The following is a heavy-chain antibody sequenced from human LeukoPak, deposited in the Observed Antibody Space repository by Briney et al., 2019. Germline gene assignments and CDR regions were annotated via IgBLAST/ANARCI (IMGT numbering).Heavy chain of an antibody. CDR1: GFTFSSYA. CDR2: ISGSGGST. V-gene: IGHV3-23*01. CDR3: AKDRLRYFDWLNWFDP. Sequence: SGGSLRLSCAASGFTFSSYAMSWVRQAPGKGLEWVSAISGSGGSTYYADSVKGRFTISRDSSKDTLYLQMNSLRAEDTAVYYCAKDRLRYFDWLNWFDPWGQGTLVTVSS. J-gene: IGHJ5*02. D-gene: IGHD3-9*01.